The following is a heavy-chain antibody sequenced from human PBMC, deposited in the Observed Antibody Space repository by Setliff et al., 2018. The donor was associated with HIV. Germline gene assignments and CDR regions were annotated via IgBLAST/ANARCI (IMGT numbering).Heavy chain of an antibody. D-gene: IGHD1-26*01. CDR2: ISSSSSYI. CDR1: GFTFSSYT. Sequence: KPGGSLRLSCAASGFTFSSYTMNWVRQAPGKGLEWVSSISSSSSYIYYADSVKGRFTISRDNAKNSLYLQMNSLRAEDTAVYYCATDCAVVGGTGSLDYWGQGTLVTVSS. J-gene: IGHJ4*02. CDR3: ATDCAVVGGTGSLDY. V-gene: IGHV3-21*04.